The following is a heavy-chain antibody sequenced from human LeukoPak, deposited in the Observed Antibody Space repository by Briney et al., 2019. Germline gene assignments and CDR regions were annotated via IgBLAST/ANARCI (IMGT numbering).Heavy chain of an antibody. CDR2: MNPNSGNT. CDR1: GYTFTSYD. D-gene: IGHD2-2*02. Sequence: ASVKVSCKTSGYTFTSYDINWVRQATGQGLEWMGWMNPNSGNTGYAQKFQGRVTMTRNTSISTAYMELSSLRSEDTAVYYCARIRGYCSSTSCYRDLWFGEFSPQPIMDVWGKGTTVTVSS. J-gene: IGHJ6*03. CDR3: ARIRGYCSSTSCYRDLWFGEFSPQPIMDV. V-gene: IGHV1-8*01.